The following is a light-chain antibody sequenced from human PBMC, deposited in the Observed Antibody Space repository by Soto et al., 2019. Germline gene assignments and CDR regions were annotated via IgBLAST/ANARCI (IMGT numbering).Light chain of an antibody. J-gene: IGKJ2*01. Sequence: EIVLTQSPATLSLSPGQRATLSCRATQSVSSNLAWYQQKPGQDPRLLISDPSNRATGTPVRFSGSESVTGFTLRISGVAAEDAADYYCQAACNWSVTFGQGAKLLIK. CDR3: QAACNWSVT. V-gene: IGKV3-11*01. CDR2: DPS. CDR1: QSVSSN.